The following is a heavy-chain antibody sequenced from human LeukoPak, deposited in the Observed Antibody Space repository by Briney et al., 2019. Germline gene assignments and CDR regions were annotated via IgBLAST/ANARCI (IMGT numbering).Heavy chain of an antibody. CDR3: ARGQLPGNY. J-gene: IGHJ4*02. CDR2: ISGSSSYI. Sequence: GGSLRLSCAASGFTFSDYYMNWVRRAPGKGLEWVSSISGSSSYIFYADSVKGRFTISRDNARNSLYLQMNSLRAEDTAVYYCARGQLPGNYWGQGTLVTVSS. D-gene: IGHD2-2*01. CDR1: GFTFSDYY. V-gene: IGHV3-21*04.